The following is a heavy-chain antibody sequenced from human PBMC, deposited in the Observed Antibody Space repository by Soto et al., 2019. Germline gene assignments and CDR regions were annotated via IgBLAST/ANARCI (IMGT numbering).Heavy chain of an antibody. V-gene: IGHV4-30-2*01. CDR3: ARAGILWFAERNRWFDP. J-gene: IGHJ5*02. Sequence: KPSETLSLTCAVSGGSISSGDYSWSWIRQPPGKGLEWIGNINNSGSTYYNPSLKSRVTISADRSKNQFSLKLSTVTAADTAVYYCARAGILWFAERNRWFDPWGQGTLVTVSS. D-gene: IGHD3-10*01. CDR1: GGSISSGDYS. CDR2: INNSGST.